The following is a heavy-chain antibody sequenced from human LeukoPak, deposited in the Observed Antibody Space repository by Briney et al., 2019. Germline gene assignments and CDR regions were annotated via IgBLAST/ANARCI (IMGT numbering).Heavy chain of an antibody. J-gene: IGHJ3*02. D-gene: IGHD6-13*01. CDR2: IYYSGST. CDR1: GGSISSSGYY. Sequence: PSETLSLTCTVSGGSISSSGYYWGWIRQPPGKGLEWIGSIYYSGSTYYNPSLKSRVTISVDTSKNQFSLKPSSVTAADTAVYYCARPWGYSSSPSAFDIWGQGTMVTVSS. CDR3: ARPWGYSSSPSAFDI. V-gene: IGHV4-39*01.